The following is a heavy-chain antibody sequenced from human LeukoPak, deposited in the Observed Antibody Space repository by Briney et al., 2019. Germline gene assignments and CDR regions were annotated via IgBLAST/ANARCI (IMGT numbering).Heavy chain of an antibody. CDR1: GFTVSSNY. Sequence: PGGSLRLSCAASGFTVSSNYMSWVRQAPGKGLEWVSVIYSGGSTYYADSVKGRFTISRDNSKNTQYLQVNSLRAEDTAVYYCAREAGGKMGYWGQGTLVTVSS. J-gene: IGHJ4*02. CDR3: AREAGGKMGY. CDR2: IYSGGST. D-gene: IGHD5-24*01. V-gene: IGHV3-53*01.